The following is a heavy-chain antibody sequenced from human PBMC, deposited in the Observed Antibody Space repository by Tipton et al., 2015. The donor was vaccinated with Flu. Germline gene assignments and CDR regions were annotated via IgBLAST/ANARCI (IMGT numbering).Heavy chain of an antibody. CDR1: GGTFSSHT. Sequence: QLVQSGAEVKKPGSSVKVSCKASGGTFSSHTINWVRQAPGQGLEWMGGIIPMFGTPIYAQTFQGRVTITADESTSTAYMELSSLRSEDTAMYYCATSSGSGSYYESNWFDPWGQGTLVTVSS. J-gene: IGHJ5*02. D-gene: IGHD3-10*01. CDR2: IIPMFGTP. CDR3: ATSSGSGSYYESNWFDP. V-gene: IGHV1-69*01.